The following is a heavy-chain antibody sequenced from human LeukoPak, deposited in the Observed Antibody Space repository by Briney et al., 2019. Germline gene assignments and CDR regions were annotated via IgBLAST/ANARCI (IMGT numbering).Heavy chain of an antibody. CDR3: ATPEYDSSGYFFYY. J-gene: IGHJ4*02. CDR1: GGALTELS. D-gene: IGHD3-22*01. V-gene: IGHV1-24*01. CDR2: RDPENGET. Sequence: ASVKVSCKVSGGALTELSVHWMRQTAEKGLEWMGGRDPENGETLYAQKFQGRVTMTEDTSTDTAYMELSSLRSEDTAIFFCATPEYDSSGYFFYYWGQGTLVTVSS.